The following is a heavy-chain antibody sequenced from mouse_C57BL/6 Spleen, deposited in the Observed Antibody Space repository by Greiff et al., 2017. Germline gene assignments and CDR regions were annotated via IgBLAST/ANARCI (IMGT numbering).Heavy chain of an antibody. CDR1: GYTFTSYW. D-gene: IGHD1-1*01. CDR3: ARHYYGSSYWYFDV. Sequence: QVQLQQPGAELVRPGSSVKLSCKASGYTFTSYWMHWVKQRPIQGLEWIGNIDPSDSETHYNQKFKDKATLTVDKSSSTAYMQFSSLTSEDSAVYYCARHYYGSSYWYFDVWGTGTTVTVSS. CDR2: IDPSDSET. J-gene: IGHJ1*03. V-gene: IGHV1-52*01.